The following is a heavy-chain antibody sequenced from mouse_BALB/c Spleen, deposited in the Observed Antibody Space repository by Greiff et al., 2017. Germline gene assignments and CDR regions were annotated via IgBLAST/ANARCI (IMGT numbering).Heavy chain of an antibody. CDR1: GYSFTGYF. D-gene: IGHD2-3*01. Sequence: VQLKESGPELVKPGASVKISCKASGYSFTGYFMNWVMQSHGKSLEWIGRINPYNGDTFYNQKFKGKATLTVDKSSSTAHMELRSLASEDSAVYYCARNYDVYFDVWGAGTTVTVSS. J-gene: IGHJ1*01. CDR2: INPYNGDT. CDR3: ARNYDVYFDV. V-gene: IGHV1-20*02.